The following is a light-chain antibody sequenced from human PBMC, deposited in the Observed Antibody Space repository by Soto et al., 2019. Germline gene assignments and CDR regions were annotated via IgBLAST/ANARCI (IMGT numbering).Light chain of an antibody. J-gene: IGKJ3*01. V-gene: IGKV1-9*01. Sequence: IPLTQSPSSLSASVGDSVTITCRASQGIGTYLAWFQQKPGRAPKLLIYAASTLQSGVSSRFSGSGSGADFSLTISNLQPEDFATYYCQQVNSFPLTFGPGTKVDVK. CDR3: QQVNSFPLT. CDR1: QGIGTY. CDR2: AAS.